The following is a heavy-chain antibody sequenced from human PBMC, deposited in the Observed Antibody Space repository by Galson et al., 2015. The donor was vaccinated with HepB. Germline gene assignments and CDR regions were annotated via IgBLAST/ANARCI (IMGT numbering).Heavy chain of an antibody. CDR2: IKSKTDGGTT. V-gene: IGHV3-15*07. CDR1: GFTFSNAW. CDR3: TTAYTRDSSGYSGFRI. D-gene: IGHD3-22*01. Sequence: SLRLSCAASGFTFSNAWMNWVRQAPGKGLEWVGRIKSKTDGGTTDYAAPVKGRFTISRDDSKNTLYLQMNSLKTEDTAVYYCTTAYTRDSSGYSGFRIWGQGTMVTVSS. J-gene: IGHJ3*02.